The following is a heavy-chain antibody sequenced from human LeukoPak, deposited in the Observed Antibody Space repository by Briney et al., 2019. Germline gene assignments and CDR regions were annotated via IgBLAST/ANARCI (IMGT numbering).Heavy chain of an antibody. J-gene: IGHJ4*02. CDR1: GGTFSSYA. CDR3: ASSLTGTLDGCDY. D-gene: IGHD1-7*01. V-gene: IGHV1-69*13. CDR2: IIPIFGTA. Sequence: ASVKVSCKASGGTFSSYAISWVRQAPGQGLEWMGGIIPIFGTANYAQKFQGRVTITADESTSTAYMELSSLRSEDTAVYYCASSLTGTLDGCDYWGQGTLVTVSS.